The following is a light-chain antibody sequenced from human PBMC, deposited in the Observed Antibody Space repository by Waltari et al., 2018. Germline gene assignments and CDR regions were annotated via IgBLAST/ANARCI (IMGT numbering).Light chain of an antibody. CDR2: STC. J-gene: IGLJ3*02. CDR3: LLYYGGAWV. V-gene: IGLV7-43*01. CDR1: TVAVPSGYF. Sequence: QTVVTQEPSLPVSPGGTVTPTCASSTVAVPSGYFPNWFQHKPGQAPRALIYSTCNKHSCTPARFSGCLRGGKAALTLSGVQPEDEAEYYCLLYYGGAWVFGGGTKLTVL.